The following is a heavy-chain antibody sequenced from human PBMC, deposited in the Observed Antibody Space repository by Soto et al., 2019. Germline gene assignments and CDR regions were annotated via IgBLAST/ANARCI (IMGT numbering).Heavy chain of an antibody. CDR1: GYTFTSYD. J-gene: IGHJ5*02. Sequence: ASVKVSCKASGYTFTSYDINWVRQATGQGLEWMGWMNPNSGNTGYAQKFQGRVTMTRNTSITTAYMELSSLRSEDTAVYYCARRYCSGGSCYHWSVPWGQGTLVTVSS. CDR3: ARRYCSGGSCYHWSVP. V-gene: IGHV1-8*01. D-gene: IGHD2-15*01. CDR2: MNPNSGNT.